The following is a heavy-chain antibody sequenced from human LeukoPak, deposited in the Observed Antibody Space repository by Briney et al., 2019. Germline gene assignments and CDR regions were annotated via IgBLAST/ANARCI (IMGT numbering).Heavy chain of an antibody. CDR3: ASSTSRAGGPGGHSFDY. CDR2: ISSSTSYM. V-gene: IGHV3-21*01. Sequence: PGGSLRLSCAASGFTFISHEMNWVRQAPGKGLEWVSSISSSTSYMYYADSVKGRFTISRDNAKNSLYLQVNSLRADDTAVYYCASSTSRAGGPGGHSFDYWGQGTLVTVSS. J-gene: IGHJ4*02. CDR1: GFTFISHE. D-gene: IGHD2-2*01.